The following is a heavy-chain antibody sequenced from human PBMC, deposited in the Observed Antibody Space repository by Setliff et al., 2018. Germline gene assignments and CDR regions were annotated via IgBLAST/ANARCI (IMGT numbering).Heavy chain of an antibody. CDR3: ATKGHQLVRFQWFDPWIQH. J-gene: IGHJ1*01. CDR1: GGSISSGSDY. V-gene: IGHV4-61*09. Sequence: PSETLSLTCGVSGGSISSGSDYWTWIRQPAGKGLEWIGHIYTSGSTNYNPSLKSRVTISVDASKNQLSLNLRSVTAADTAVYYCATKGHQLVRFQWFDPWIQHWGPGTLVTVSS. D-gene: IGHD6-13*01. CDR2: IYTSGST.